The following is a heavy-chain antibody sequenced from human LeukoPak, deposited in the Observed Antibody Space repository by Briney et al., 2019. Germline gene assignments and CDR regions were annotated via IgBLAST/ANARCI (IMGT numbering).Heavy chain of an antibody. D-gene: IGHD4-17*01. CDR2: ISDIGDST. CDR3: AKSSLPVTTGYDWFDS. Sequence: VGSLRLSCAASGFTLGSYAMSWVRQAPGPGLEWVSGISDIGDSTDYVDSVKGRFTISRDTSKSTLYLQMNSLRAEDTAVYDFAKSSLPVTTGYDWFDSWGQGTLVIVSS. J-gene: IGHJ5*01. CDR1: GFTLGSYA. V-gene: IGHV3-23*01.